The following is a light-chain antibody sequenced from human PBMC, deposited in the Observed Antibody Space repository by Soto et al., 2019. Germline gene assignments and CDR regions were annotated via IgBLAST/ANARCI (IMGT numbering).Light chain of an antibody. CDR1: QSISSY. V-gene: IGKV1-39*01. CDR2: AAS. CDR3: QQSYSTTIT. Sequence: DLQITQSPSFLSASVGARVTITCRASQSISSYVNWYQQKPGKAPNLLIDAASSLQSGVPSRFSEIESGTDFTLNVGSLKPEDGATYDGQQSYSTTITFGPGTRLEIK. J-gene: IGKJ5*01.